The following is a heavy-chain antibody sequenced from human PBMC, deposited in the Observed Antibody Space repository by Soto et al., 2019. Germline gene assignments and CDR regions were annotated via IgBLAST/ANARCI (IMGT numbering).Heavy chain of an antibody. D-gene: IGHD3-10*01. J-gene: IGHJ6*02. Sequence: GESLKISCKGSXYSFTSYWIGWVRQMPGKGLEWMGIIYPGDSDTRYSPSFQGQVTISADKSISTAYLQWSSLKASDTAMYYCAGGGVRGVITRTRDYYGMDVWGQGTTVTVSS. CDR1: XYSFTSYW. CDR2: IYPGDSDT. CDR3: AGGGVRGVITRTRDYYGMDV. V-gene: IGHV5-51*01.